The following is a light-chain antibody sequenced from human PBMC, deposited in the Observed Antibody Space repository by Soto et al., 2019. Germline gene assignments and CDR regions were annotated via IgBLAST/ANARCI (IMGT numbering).Light chain of an antibody. Sequence: QSVLTQPPSASGSPGQSVTISCTGTSNDIGGYNYVSWYQQHPGKAPKLMIYEVSKRPSGVPDRFSGSKSGSTASLTVSGLQAEDEADYYCSSYAGSNIHYVFGTGTKVTVL. CDR3: SSYAGSNIHYV. V-gene: IGLV2-8*01. CDR1: SNDIGGYNY. J-gene: IGLJ1*01. CDR2: EVS.